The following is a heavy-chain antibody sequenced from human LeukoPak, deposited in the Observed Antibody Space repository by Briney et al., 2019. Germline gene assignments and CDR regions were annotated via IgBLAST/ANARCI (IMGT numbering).Heavy chain of an antibody. CDR1: GYTFTGYY. V-gene: IGHV1-2*02. D-gene: IGHD2-2*01. CDR2: INPNSGGT. J-gene: IGHJ4*02. CDR3: ARDRFPARLVPAARGFDY. Sequence: GASVKVSSEASGYTFTGYYMHWVRQAPGQGLEWMGWINPNSGGTNYAQKFQGRVTMTRDTSISTAYMELSRLRSDDTAVYYCARDRFPARLVPAARGFDYWGQGTLVTVSS.